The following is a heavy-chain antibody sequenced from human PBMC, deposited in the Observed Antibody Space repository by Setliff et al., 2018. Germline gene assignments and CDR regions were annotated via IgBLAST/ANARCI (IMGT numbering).Heavy chain of an antibody. CDR1: GYTFTHHY. CDR3: ARGYYDSYARYYVVGDY. J-gene: IGHJ4*02. CDR2: INPGGGST. Sequence: ASVKVSCKASGYTFTHHYMHWVRQAPGQGLEWMGRINPGGGSTTYAQKFQGRVTMTRDTSTSTVYMELSSLRTEDTAVYYCARGYYDSYARYYVVGDYWGQGTPVTVSS. D-gene: IGHD3-22*01. V-gene: IGHV1-46*01.